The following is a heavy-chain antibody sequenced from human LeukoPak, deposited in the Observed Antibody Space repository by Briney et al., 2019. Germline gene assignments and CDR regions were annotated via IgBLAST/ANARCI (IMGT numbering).Heavy chain of an antibody. V-gene: IGHV4-4*02. D-gene: IGHD6-13*01. J-gene: IGHJ4*02. CDR2: IYHGGNT. CDR1: GDSISSKNG. Sequence: SETLSLTCAVSGDSISSKNGWNWVRQPPGKGLEWIGEIYHGGNTNYNPSLKSRVTISVDKSKSQFSLILSSVTAAVTAVYYCARDREYSKSWSFDYWGQGTLVTVSS. CDR3: ARDREYSKSWSFDY.